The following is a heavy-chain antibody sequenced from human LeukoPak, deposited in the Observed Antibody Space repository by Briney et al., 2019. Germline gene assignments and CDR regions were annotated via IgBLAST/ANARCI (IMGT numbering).Heavy chain of an antibody. J-gene: IGHJ4*02. Sequence: GRSLRLSCAASGFTFSSYGMHWVRQAPGKGLEWVALIWYDGSTKYYADSMKGRFTISRDNSKDMLYLQMNSLRAEDTAVYYCARGWIYQDYWGQGTLVTVSS. V-gene: IGHV3-33*01. CDR1: GFTFSSYG. CDR3: ARGWIYQDY. D-gene: IGHD1-7*01. CDR2: IWYDGSTK.